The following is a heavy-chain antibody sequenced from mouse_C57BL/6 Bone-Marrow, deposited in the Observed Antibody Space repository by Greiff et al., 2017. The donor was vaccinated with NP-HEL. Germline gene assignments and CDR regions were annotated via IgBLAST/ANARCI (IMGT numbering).Heavy chain of an antibody. CDR3: ARGTVVARGYCDV. J-gene: IGHJ1*03. CDR2: ISTYYGDA. V-gene: IGHV1-67*01. D-gene: IGHD1-1*01. Sequence: VQLQQSGPELVRPGVSVKISCKGSGYTFTDYAMHWVKQSHAQSLEWIGVISTYYGDASYNQKFKDKATLTVDTSSSTAYMELARLTSEDSAVYYCARGTVVARGYCDVWGTGTTATVSS. CDR1: GYTFTDYA.